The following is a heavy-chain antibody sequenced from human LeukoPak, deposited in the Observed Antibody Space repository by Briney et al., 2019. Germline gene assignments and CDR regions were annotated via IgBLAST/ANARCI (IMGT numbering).Heavy chain of an antibody. CDR2: IYYSGST. V-gene: IGHV4-59*08. D-gene: IGHD6-19*01. J-gene: IGHJ4*02. CDR3: ARRYSSGWQPKYYFDY. Sequence: PSETLSLTCTVSGGSISSYYWSWIRQPPGKGLEWIGYIYYSGSTNYNPSLKSRVTISVDTSKNQFSLKLNSVTAADTAVYYCARRYSSGWQPKYYFDYWGQGTLVTVSS. CDR1: GGSISSYY.